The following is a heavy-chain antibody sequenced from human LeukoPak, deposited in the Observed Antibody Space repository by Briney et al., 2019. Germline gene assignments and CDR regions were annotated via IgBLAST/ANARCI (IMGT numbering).Heavy chain of an antibody. Sequence: SETLSLTCTVSGGSISSSSYYWGWIRQPPGKGLELIGSIYYSGSTYYNPSLKSRVTISVDTSKNQFSLKLSSVTAADTAVYYCARSRGVVDWGQGTLVTVSS. J-gene: IGHJ4*02. CDR1: GGSISSSSYY. CDR2: IYYSGST. CDR3: ARSRGVVD. D-gene: IGHD3-22*01. V-gene: IGHV4-39*07.